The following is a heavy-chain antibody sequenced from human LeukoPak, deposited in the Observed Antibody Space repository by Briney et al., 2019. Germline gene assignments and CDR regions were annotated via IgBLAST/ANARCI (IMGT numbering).Heavy chain of an antibody. V-gene: IGHV3-30*18. Sequence: GGSLRLSCAASGFTFSSYGMHWVRQAPGKGLEWVAVISYDGSNKYYADSVKGRLTISRDNSKNTLYLQMNSLRAEATAVYYCAKIGPVSGTVDYWGQGTLVTVSS. D-gene: IGHD1-26*01. CDR1: GFTFSSYG. CDR3: AKIGPVSGTVDY. J-gene: IGHJ4*02. CDR2: ISYDGSNK.